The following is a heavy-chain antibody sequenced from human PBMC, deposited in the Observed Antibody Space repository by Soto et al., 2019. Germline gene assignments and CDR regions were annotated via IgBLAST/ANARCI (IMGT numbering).Heavy chain of an antibody. D-gene: IGHD6-13*01. Sequence: SETLSLTCGVSGYSISSGYYWGWIRQPPGKGLEWIGSVYHSGTTYYNPSLKSRVTISLDTSKNQFSLRLTSVTAADTAMYFCTRSLYSSSWYAGSWGQGTLATVSS. CDR3: TRSLYSSSWYAGS. V-gene: IGHV4-38-2*01. CDR1: GYSISSGYY. CDR2: VYHSGTT. J-gene: IGHJ4*02.